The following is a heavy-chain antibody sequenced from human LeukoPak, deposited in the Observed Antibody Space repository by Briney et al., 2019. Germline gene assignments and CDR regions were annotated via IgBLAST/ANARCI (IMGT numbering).Heavy chain of an antibody. D-gene: IGHD3/OR15-3a*01. Sequence: GGSLRLSCAASGFTLSNYAMSWVRQAPGKGPEWVSSIGNSGATTFYADSVKGRFTISRDISKNTLYLQMSSLRAEDTAIYYCAKGGIKRFGLVPDWFDPWGLGTLVPVSS. CDR3: AKGGIKRFGLVPDWFDP. J-gene: IGHJ5*02. V-gene: IGHV3-23*01. CDR1: GFTLSNYA. CDR2: IGNSGATT.